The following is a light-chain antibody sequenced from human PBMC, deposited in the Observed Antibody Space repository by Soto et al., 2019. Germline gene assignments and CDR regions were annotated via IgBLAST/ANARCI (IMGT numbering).Light chain of an antibody. CDR2: DVS. CDR1: SSDVGGYNY. Sequence: QSALTQPASVSGSPGQSITISCTGTSSDVGGYNYVSWYQQYPGKAPKLMIYDVSNRPSGVSNRFSGSKSGNTASLTISGLQAEDEADYCSSYTSSSTLVVFGGGTKVTVL. V-gene: IGLV2-14*01. J-gene: IGLJ2*01. CDR3: SSYTSSSTLVV.